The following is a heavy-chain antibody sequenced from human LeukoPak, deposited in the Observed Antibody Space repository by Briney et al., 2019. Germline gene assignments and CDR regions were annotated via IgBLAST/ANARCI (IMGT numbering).Heavy chain of an antibody. CDR1: GGSFSGYY. J-gene: IGHJ3*02. Sequence: SETLSLTCAVYGGSFSGYYWSWIRQPPGKGLEWIGEINHGGSTNYNPSLKSRVTISVDTPKNQFSLKLSSVTAADTAVYYCARRTRGYSYARGAFDIWGQGTMVTVSS. D-gene: IGHD5-18*01. CDR2: INHGGST. CDR3: ARRTRGYSYARGAFDI. V-gene: IGHV4-34*01.